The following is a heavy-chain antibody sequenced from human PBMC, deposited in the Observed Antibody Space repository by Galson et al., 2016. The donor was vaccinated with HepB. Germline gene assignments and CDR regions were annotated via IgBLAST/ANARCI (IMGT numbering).Heavy chain of an antibody. CDR1: GFSLRNNGMG. CDR2: IYWDDDE. CDR3: ANRKSEDREGIFDP. J-gene: IGHJ5*02. D-gene: IGHD3-3*01. Sequence: PALVKPTQTLTLTCSFSGFSLRNNGMGVAWFRQPPGKAPEWLALIYWDDDEQYSPSLMSRLTITKDTSKNQVVLRMTNVGPMDTGTYYCANRKSEDREGIFDPWGQGILVTVSS. V-gene: IGHV2-5*02.